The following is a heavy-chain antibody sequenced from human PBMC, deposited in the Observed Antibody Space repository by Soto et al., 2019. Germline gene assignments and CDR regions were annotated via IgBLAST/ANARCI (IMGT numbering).Heavy chain of an antibody. V-gene: IGHV4-30-2*01. CDR1: GGSISSGGYS. D-gene: IGHD2-2*01. CDR2: IYHSGST. Sequence: PSETLSLTCAVSGGSISSGGYSWSWIRQPPGKGLEWIGYIYHSGSTYYNPSLKSRVTISVDRSKNQFSLKLSSVTATDTAVYYCARVPDRWGQGTLVTVSS. CDR3: ARVPDR. J-gene: IGHJ5*02.